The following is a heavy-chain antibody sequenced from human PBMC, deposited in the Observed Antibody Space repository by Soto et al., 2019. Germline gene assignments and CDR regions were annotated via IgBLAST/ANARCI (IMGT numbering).Heavy chain of an antibody. J-gene: IGHJ4*02. CDR3: ASYIAVAGTDY. D-gene: IGHD6-19*01. V-gene: IGHV3-33*01. CDR2: IWYDGSNK. Sequence: GGSLRLSCAASGFTFSSYGMHWVRQAPGKGLEWVAVIWYDGSNKYYADSVKGRFTISRDNSKNTLYLQMNSLRAEDTAVYYCASYIAVAGTDYWGQGTLVTVSS. CDR1: GFTFSSYG.